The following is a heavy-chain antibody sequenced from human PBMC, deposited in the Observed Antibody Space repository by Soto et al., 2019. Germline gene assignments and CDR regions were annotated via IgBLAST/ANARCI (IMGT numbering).Heavy chain of an antibody. Sequence: PGGSLRLSCAASGFTFSDFYMSWARQAPGKGLEWVAHISQVGLEIFYADSVKGRFVVSSDNAKNSLPLEMNGLRADDTAVYFCARDTASRSYGSDYWGQGTLVTVSS. CDR3: ARDTASRSYGSDY. CDR1: GFTFSDFY. CDR2: ISQVGLEI. V-gene: IGHV3-7*03. J-gene: IGHJ4*02. D-gene: IGHD4-17*01.